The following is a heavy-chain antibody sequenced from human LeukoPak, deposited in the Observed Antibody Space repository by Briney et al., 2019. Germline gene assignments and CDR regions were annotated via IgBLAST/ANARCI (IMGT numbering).Heavy chain of an antibody. D-gene: IGHD4-11*01. CDR2: MNPNSGNT. J-gene: IGHJ6*02. V-gene: IGHV1-8*02. Sequence: ASVKVSCKASGYTFTGYYMHWVRQATGQGLEWMGWMNPNSGNTGYAQKFQGRVTMTRNTSISTAYMELSSLRSEDTAVYYCARDYSMASVDYYGMDVWGQGTTVTVSS. CDR1: GYTFTGYY. CDR3: ARDYSMASVDYYGMDV.